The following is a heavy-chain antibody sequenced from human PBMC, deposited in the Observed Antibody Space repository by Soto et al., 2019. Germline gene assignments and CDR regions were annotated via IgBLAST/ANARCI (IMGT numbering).Heavy chain of an antibody. J-gene: IGHJ4*02. Sequence: GGSLRLSCAASGFTFSSYSMNWVRQAPGKGLEWVSSISSSSSYIYYADSVKGRFTISRDNAKNSLYLQMNSLRAEDTAVYYCARESAIYVDTAMADFDYWGQGTLVTVSS. D-gene: IGHD5-18*01. V-gene: IGHV3-21*01. CDR3: ARESAIYVDTAMADFDY. CDR2: ISSSSSYI. CDR1: GFTFSSYS.